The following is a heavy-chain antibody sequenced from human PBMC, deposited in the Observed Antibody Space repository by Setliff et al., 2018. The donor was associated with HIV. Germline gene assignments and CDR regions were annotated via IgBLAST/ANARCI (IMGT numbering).Heavy chain of an antibody. Sequence: SVKVSCKASGFTFTNSAVQWVRQARGQRLEWIGWIVVGSGNTNYAQKFQERVTITRDMSTSRAYMELSGLRTEDTAVYYCAADPQTGTTSYDAFDIWGQGTVVTV. CDR2: IVVGSGNT. CDR1: GFTFTNSA. J-gene: IGHJ3*02. D-gene: IGHD1-7*01. V-gene: IGHV1-58*01. CDR3: AADPQTGTTSYDAFDI.